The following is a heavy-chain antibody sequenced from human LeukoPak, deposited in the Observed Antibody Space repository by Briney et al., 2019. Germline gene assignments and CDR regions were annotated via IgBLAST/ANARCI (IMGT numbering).Heavy chain of an antibody. J-gene: IGHJ4*02. CDR3: ARQTLFCGGDCYSDY. CDR2: ISSSGSTI. Sequence: GGSLRLSCEASGFTFSDYYMSWIRQAPGKGLEWVSYISSSGSTIYYADSVKGRFTISRDNAKNSLYLQMNSPRAEDTAVYYCARQTLFCGGDCYSDYWGQGTLVTVSS. V-gene: IGHV3-11*01. D-gene: IGHD2-21*02. CDR1: GFTFSDYY.